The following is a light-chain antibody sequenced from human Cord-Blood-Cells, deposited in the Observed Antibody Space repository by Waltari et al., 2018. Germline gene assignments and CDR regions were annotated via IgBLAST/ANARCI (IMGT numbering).Light chain of an antibody. J-gene: IGLJ2*01. V-gene: IGLV2-14*01. Sequence: QSALTQPASVSGSPGQSLTISRTGTSSAVGGYNYVSWYQQHPGKAPKLMIYDVSTRPSGVSNRFSGSKSGNTASLTISGLQAEDEADYYCSSYTSSSTVVFGGGTKLTVL. CDR2: DVS. CDR1: SSAVGGYNY. CDR3: SSYTSSSTVV.